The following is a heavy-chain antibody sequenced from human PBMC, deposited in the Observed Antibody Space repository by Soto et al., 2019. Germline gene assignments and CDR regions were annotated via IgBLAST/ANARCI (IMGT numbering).Heavy chain of an antibody. CDR2: IIPIFGTA. Sequence: SVKVSCKASGYSFTGNSMHWVRQAPGQGLEWMGGIIPIFGTANYAQKFQGRVTITADESTSTAYMELSSLRSEDTAVYYCSFVVAATHYYYGMDGWGQGTTVTVSS. CDR3: SFVVAATHYYYGMDG. J-gene: IGHJ6*02. CDR1: GYSFTGNS. V-gene: IGHV1-69*13. D-gene: IGHD2-15*01.